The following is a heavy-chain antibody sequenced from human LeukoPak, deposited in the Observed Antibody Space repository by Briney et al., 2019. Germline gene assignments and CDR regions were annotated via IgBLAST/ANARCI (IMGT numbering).Heavy chain of an antibody. CDR2: ISAYNGNT. CDR3: ARLGYSNYFGSDYYGMDV. V-gene: IGHV1-18*01. CDR1: GYTFTSYG. D-gene: IGHD4-11*01. Sequence: ASVKVSCKASGYTFTSYGISWVRQAPGQGLEWMGWISAYNGNTNYAQKLQGRVTMTTDTSTSTAYMELRSLRSDDTAVYYCARLGYSNYFGSDYYGMDVWGQGTTVTVSS. J-gene: IGHJ6*02.